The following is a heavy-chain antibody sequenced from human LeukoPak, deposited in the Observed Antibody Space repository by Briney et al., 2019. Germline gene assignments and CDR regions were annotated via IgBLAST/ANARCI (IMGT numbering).Heavy chain of an antibody. CDR3: ASSPSSGYYYGPPDY. V-gene: IGHV3-23*01. D-gene: IGHD3-22*01. CDR2: ISGSGGGT. J-gene: IGHJ4*02. CDR1: GFTFSSYG. Sequence: GGSLRLSCAASGFTFSSYGMSWVRQAPGKGLEWVSAISGSGGGTYYADSVKGRFTISRDNSKNTLYLRMNSLRAEDTAVYYCASSPSSGYYYGPPDYWGQGTLVTVSS.